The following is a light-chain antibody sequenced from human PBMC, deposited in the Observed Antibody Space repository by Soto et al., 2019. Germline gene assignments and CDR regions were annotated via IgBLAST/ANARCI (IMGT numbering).Light chain of an antibody. CDR3: QQYAYWPET. Sequence: EVMMTQFPDTVSVTAGETVTLSCGASQSVRTNLAWYQQRPGQAPRLLIHYASTRAGDIPARFSGSGSGTNFTLAISSLQSEDFAVYYFQQYAYWPETFGQGTKVEIK. J-gene: IGKJ1*01. V-gene: IGKV3D-15*01. CDR2: YAS. CDR1: QSVRTN.